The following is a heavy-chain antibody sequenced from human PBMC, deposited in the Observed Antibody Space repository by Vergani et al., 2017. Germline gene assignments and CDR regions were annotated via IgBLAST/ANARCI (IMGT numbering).Heavy chain of an antibody. CDR2: ISSSSSTI. D-gene: IGHD2-2*01. CDR3: ARTGYCSSTSCLDY. J-gene: IGHJ4*02. CDR1: GFTFSSYS. Sequence: EVQLVESGGGLVQPGGSLRLSCAASGFTFSSYSMNWVRQAPGKGLEWVSYISSSSSTIYYADSVKGRFTISRDNAKNSLYLQMNSLRDEDTAVYYCARTGYCSSTSCLDYWGQGTLVTVAS. V-gene: IGHV3-48*02.